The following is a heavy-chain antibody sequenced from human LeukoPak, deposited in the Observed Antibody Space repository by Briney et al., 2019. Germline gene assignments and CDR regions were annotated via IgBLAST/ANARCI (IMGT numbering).Heavy chain of an antibody. CDR2: IYYSGST. J-gene: IGHJ4*02. Sequence: SETLSLTCTVSGASISSSRYYWSWIRQPPGKGLEWIGYIYYSGSTNYNPSLKSRVTISVDTSKNQFSLKLSSVTAADTAVYYCARLRRDMIAREFDYWGQGTLVTVSS. D-gene: IGHD3-22*01. CDR1: GASISSSRYY. CDR3: ARLRRDMIAREFDY. V-gene: IGHV4-61*01.